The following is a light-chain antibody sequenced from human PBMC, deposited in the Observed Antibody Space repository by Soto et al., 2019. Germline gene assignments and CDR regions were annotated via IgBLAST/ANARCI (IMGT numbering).Light chain of an antibody. CDR2: DSN. CDR3: GSWDSDLSVLF. Sequence: QSVLTQPPSVSAAPGQKVTISCSGGSSNIADKYVSWYQQLPGTAPKLLIYDSNKRPSGIPDRFSGSKSGTSATLGITGLQTGDEADYYCGSWDSDLSVLFFGGGTKLTVL. J-gene: IGLJ2*01. V-gene: IGLV1-51*01. CDR1: SSNIADKY.